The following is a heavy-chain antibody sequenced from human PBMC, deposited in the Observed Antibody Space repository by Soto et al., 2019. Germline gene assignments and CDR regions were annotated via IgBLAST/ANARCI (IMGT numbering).Heavy chain of an antibody. J-gene: IGHJ6*02. CDR2: IYYSGST. D-gene: IGHD3-3*01. CDR3: ATQLCADFRSRYRPDYGMDV. Sequence: SETLSLTCTVSGGSISSSSYYWGWIRQPPGKGLEWIGSIYYSGSTYYNPSLKSRVTISVDTSKNQFSLKLSSVTAADTAVYYXATQLCADFRSRYRPDYGMDVWGQGPTVTVSS. V-gene: IGHV4-39*01. CDR1: GGSISSSSYY.